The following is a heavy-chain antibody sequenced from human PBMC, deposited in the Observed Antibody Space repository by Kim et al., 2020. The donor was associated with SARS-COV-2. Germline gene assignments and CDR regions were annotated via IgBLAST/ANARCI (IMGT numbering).Heavy chain of an antibody. J-gene: IGHJ4*02. CDR3: ASADRYCSGGSCGGEFDY. V-gene: IGHV4-39*07. Sequence: KSRVTISVDTSKNQFSLKLSSVTAADTAVYYCASADRYCSGGSCGGEFDYWGQGTLVTVSS. D-gene: IGHD2-15*01.